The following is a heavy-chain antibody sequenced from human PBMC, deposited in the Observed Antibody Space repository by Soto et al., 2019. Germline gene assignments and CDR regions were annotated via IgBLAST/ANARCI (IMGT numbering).Heavy chain of an antibody. CDR2: ISYDGSNK. CDR3: AKEASHSEPGIAGY. J-gene: IGHJ4*02. Sequence: QVQLVESGGGVVQPGRSLRLSCAASGFTFSSYGMHWVRQAPGKGLEWVAVISYDGSNKYYADSVKGRFTISRDNSKNTLYLQMNSLRAEDTAVYYCAKEASHSEPGIAGYWGQGTLVTVSS. V-gene: IGHV3-30*18. D-gene: IGHD6-13*01. CDR1: GFTFSSYG.